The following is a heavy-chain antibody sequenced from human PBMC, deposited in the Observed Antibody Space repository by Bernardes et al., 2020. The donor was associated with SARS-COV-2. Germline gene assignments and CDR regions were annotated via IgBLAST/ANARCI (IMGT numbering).Heavy chain of an antibody. J-gene: IGHJ5*02. CDR1: GGSISSSSYY. Sequence: SETLSLTCTVSGGSISSSSYYWGWIRQPPGKGLEWIGSIYYSGSTYYNPSLKSRVTISVDTSKNQFSLKLSSVTAADTAVYYCARARIFGVVITHNWFDPWGQGTLVTVSS. CDR3: ARARIFGVVITHNWFDP. V-gene: IGHV4-39*07. D-gene: IGHD3-3*01. CDR2: IYYSGST.